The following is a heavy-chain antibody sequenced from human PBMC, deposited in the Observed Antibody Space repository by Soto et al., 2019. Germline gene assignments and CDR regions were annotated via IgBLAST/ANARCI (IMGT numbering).Heavy chain of an antibody. D-gene: IGHD1-26*01. CDR1: GYSFTSLD. Sequence: ASVKVSCKASGYSFTSLDINCVRQTAGQGLEWMGWMEPSTGRTGYAQKFQGRVTMTRDTSINTAYMELTTLTSDDTAFYYCARGVSAGVDYWGQGTLVTVSS. V-gene: IGHV1-8*01. J-gene: IGHJ4*02. CDR2: MEPSTGRT. CDR3: ARGVSAGVDY.